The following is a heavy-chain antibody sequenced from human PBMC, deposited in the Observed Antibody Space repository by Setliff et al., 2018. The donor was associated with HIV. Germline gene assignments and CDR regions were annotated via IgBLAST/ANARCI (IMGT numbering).Heavy chain of an antibody. J-gene: IGHJ3*02. CDR2: IYTSGST. D-gene: IGHD3-16*01. V-gene: IGHV4-61*09. CDR3: ATFSPRDAFDI. CDR1: GGSISSGGYY. Sequence: KPSETLSLTCTVSGGSISSGGYYWSWIRQPAGKGLEWIGHIYTSGSTKYNPSLKGRVTISVDTTKNQFSLNLSSATAADTAFYCCATFSPRDAFDIWGQGTMVTVSS.